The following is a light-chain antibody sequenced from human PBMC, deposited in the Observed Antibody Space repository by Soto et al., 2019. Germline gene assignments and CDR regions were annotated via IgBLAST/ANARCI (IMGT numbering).Light chain of an antibody. CDR2: EVT. J-gene: IGLJ1*01. Sequence: QSVLTQPASVSGSPGQSITIPCSGTTSDVGIVSWYQHHPGKAPKLMIHEVTKRPSGVSDRFSGSKSGNSASLTISGLQVEDEADYFCCSFGGSGYVFGTGTRSPS. CDR1: TSDVGI. V-gene: IGLV2-23*02. CDR3: CSFGGSGYV.